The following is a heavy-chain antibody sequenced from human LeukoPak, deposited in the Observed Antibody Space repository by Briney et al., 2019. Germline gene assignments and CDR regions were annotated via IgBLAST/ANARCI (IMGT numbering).Heavy chain of an antibody. V-gene: IGHV3-23*01. CDR2: IGGRGGST. Sequence: GGSLRLSCAASGFTFSNYAMSWVRQAPGKGLEWVSAIGGRGGSTYYADSLGGRFTISRDNSKDMVYLQMNGLKVEDTATYYCGKEGGAWGQGTKVTVSS. CDR1: GFTFSNYA. CDR3: GKEGGA. J-gene: IGHJ5*02. D-gene: IGHD3-16*01.